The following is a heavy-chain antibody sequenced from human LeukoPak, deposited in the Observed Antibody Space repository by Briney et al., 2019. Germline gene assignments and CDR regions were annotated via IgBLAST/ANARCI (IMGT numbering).Heavy chain of an antibody. CDR3: AELGITMIGGI. CDR1: GFTFSSYS. CDR2: ISSSSSTI. D-gene: IGHD3-10*02. J-gene: IGHJ6*04. V-gene: IGHV3-48*01. Sequence: GGSLRLSCAASGFTFSSYSMNWVRQAPGKGLEWVSYISSSSSTIYYADSVKGRFTISRDNAKNSLYLQMNSLRAEDTAVYYCAELGITMIGGIWGKGTTVTISS.